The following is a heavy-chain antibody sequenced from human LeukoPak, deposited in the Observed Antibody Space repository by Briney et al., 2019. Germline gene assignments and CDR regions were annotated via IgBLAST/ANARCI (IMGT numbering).Heavy chain of an antibody. CDR1: GFTFSRYA. Sequence: GGSLRLSCAASGFTFSRYAMSWVRQAPGKGLEWVSAISGSGGSTYYADSVKGRFTISRDNSKNTLYLQMNSLRAEDTAVFYCAKDYYYGSGSYYTEFDYWGQGTLVTVSS. CDR3: AKDYYYGSGSYYTEFDY. D-gene: IGHD3-10*01. V-gene: IGHV3-23*01. J-gene: IGHJ4*02. CDR2: ISGSGGST.